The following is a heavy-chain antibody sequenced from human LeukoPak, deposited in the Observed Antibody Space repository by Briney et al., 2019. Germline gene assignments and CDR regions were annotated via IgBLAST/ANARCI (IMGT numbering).Heavy chain of an antibody. J-gene: IGHJ4*02. Sequence: SETLSLTCAVYGGSFSGYYWSWIRQPPGKGLEWIGSIYHSGSTYYNPSLKSRVTISVDTSKNQFSLKLSSVTAADTAVYYCARDLVSGWYDYWGQGTLVTVSS. CDR2: IYHSGST. CDR3: ARDLVSGWYDY. D-gene: IGHD6-19*01. V-gene: IGHV4-34*01. CDR1: GGSFSGYY.